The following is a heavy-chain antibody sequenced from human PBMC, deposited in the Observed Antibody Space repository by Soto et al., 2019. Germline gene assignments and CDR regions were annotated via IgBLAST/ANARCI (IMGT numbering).Heavy chain of an antibody. D-gene: IGHD3-16*02. CDR2: IFYSGST. J-gene: IGHJ3*01. CDR3: ARLYGLDAFYF. CDR1: GGSISSYY. Sequence: SETLSLTCTVSGGSISSYYWSWIRQPPGKGLEWIGYIFYSGSTNYNPSLKSRVTISVDTSKNQFSLKLSSVTAADTAVYYCARLYGLDAFYFWGQGTTVTVSS. V-gene: IGHV4-59*08.